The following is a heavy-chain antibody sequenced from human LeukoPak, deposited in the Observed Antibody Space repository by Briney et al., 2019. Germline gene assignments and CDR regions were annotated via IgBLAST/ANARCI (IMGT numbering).Heavy chain of an antibody. CDR2: IKSKTDGGTT. Sequence: GGSLRLSCAASGFTFSNAWMSWVRQAPGKGLEWVGRIKSKTDGGTTDYAAPVKGRFTISRDDSKNTLYLQMNSLKTEDTAVYYCTTVGFPTPIAVAGMGVDYWGQGTLVTVSS. V-gene: IGHV3-15*01. D-gene: IGHD6-19*01. CDR3: TTVGFPTPIAVAGMGVDY. CDR1: GFTFSNAW. J-gene: IGHJ4*02.